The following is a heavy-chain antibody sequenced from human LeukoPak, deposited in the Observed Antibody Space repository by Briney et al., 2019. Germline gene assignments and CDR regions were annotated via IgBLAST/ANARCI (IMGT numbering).Heavy chain of an antibody. Sequence: PGGSLRLSCAASGFTFSSYGMSWVRQAPGKGLEWVSAISGSGGSTYYADSVKGRFTISRDNSKNTLYLQMNSLRAEDTAVYYCAKSLPLLRYFDWLLPPSVDYYFDYWGQGTLVTVSS. D-gene: IGHD3-9*01. CDR1: GFTFSSYG. J-gene: IGHJ4*02. V-gene: IGHV3-23*01. CDR2: ISGSGGST. CDR3: AKSLPLLRYFDWLLPPSVDYYFDY.